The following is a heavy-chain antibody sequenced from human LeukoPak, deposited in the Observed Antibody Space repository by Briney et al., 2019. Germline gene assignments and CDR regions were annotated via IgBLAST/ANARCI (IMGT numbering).Heavy chain of an antibody. J-gene: IGHJ4*02. CDR3: AASARSSGYYYSSD. CDR2: IAVGSGNT. D-gene: IGHD3-22*01. Sequence: SVKVSCKASGFTFTSSAVQWVRQARGQRLEWIGWIAVGSGNTNYAQEFRERVTITRDTSTGTAYMELSSLRSEDTAVYYCAASARSSGYYYSSDGGQGTLVTVSS. CDR1: GFTFTSSA. V-gene: IGHV1-58*01.